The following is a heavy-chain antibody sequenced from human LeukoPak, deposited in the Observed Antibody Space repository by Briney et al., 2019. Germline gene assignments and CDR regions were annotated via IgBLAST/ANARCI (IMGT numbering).Heavy chain of an antibody. CDR1: GYTFSSYV. J-gene: IGHJ3*02. CDR3: ARERYCGGDCPGDAFDI. V-gene: IGHV1-18*01. D-gene: IGHD2-21*02. Sequence: ASVKVSCKASGYTFSSYVFSWVRQAPGQGLEWMGWISAYNGNTNYAQKLQGRVAMTTDTSTSTAYMELRSLRSDDTAVYYCARERYCGGDCPGDAFDIWGQGTMVTVSS. CDR2: ISAYNGNT.